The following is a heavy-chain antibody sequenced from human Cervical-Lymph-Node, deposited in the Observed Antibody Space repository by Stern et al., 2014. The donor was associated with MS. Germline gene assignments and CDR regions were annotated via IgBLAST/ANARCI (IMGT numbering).Heavy chain of an antibody. CDR3: AGGSTVGAPDF. V-gene: IGHV4-59*01. CDR2: IYYSGSS. J-gene: IGHJ4*02. D-gene: IGHD4-23*01. CDR1: GASIRSYS. Sequence: VQLVESGPGLVKPSETLSLTCTVSGASIRSYSWSLIRQTPGKGLEWIGYIYYSGSSNQNPSLKSRVTISVDTSKNQFSLRLRSVTAVDTAVYYCAGGSTVGAPDFWGQGTLVTVSS.